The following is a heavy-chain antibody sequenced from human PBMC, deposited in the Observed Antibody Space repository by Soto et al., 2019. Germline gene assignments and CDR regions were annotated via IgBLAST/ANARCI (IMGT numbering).Heavy chain of an antibody. CDR1: GGSISSGGYS. D-gene: IGHD3-10*01. J-gene: IGHJ5*02. CDR3: ARVHSPYYYGSGSYLNWFDP. Sequence: SETLSLTCAVSGGSISSGGYSWSWIRQPPGKGLEWIGYIYHSGSTYYNPSLKSRVTISVDRSKNQFSLKLSSVTAADTAVYYCARVHSPYYYGSGSYLNWFDPWGQGTLVTVS. V-gene: IGHV4-30-2*01. CDR2: IYHSGST.